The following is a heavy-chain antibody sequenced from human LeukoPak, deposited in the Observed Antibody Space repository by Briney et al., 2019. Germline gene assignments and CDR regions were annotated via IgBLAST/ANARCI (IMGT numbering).Heavy chain of an antibody. Sequence: SETLSLTCAVYGGSFSGYYWSWIRQPPGKGLEWIGEINHSGSTNYNPSLKSRVTISVDTSKNQFSLKLSSVTAADTAVYYCARGRRTGTDKWFDPWGQGTLVTVSS. J-gene: IGHJ5*02. CDR1: GGSFSGYY. CDR3: ARGRRTGTDKWFDP. V-gene: IGHV4-34*01. CDR2: INHSGST. D-gene: IGHD1-1*01.